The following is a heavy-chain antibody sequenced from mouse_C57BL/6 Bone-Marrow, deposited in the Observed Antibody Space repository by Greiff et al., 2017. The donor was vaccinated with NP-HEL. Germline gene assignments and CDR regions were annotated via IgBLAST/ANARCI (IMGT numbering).Heavy chain of an antibody. CDR2: IRLKSDNYAT. J-gene: IGHJ4*01. CDR1: GFTFSNYW. CDR3: TGGGYYARDD. Sequence: EVQRVESGGGLVQPGGSMKLSCVASGFTFSNYWMNWVRQSPEKGLEWVAQIRLKSDNYATHYAGSVKGRFTISRDDSKSSVYLQMNNLRAEDTGSYYCTGGGYYARDDWGQGTSVTVSS. V-gene: IGHV6-3*01.